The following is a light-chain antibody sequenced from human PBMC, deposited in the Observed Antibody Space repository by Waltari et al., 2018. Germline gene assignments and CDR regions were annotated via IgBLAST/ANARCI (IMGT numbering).Light chain of an antibody. V-gene: IGKV1-39*01. CDR2: GAS. J-gene: IGKJ1*01. Sequence: DIQMTQSPSSLSASVGDRVTITCRASQTISSYLHGYQQQPGKAPKLLMSGASSLERGVPSRFSGSRSGTNFSLIISGLQPEDFATYYCQEGYTNLWAFGQGTKVEIK. CDR1: QTISSY. CDR3: QEGYTNLWA.